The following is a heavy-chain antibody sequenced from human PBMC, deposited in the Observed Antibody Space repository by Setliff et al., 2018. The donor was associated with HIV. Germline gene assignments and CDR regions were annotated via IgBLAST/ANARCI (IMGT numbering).Heavy chain of an antibody. J-gene: IGHJ4*02. CDR2: IYYSGST. CDR1: GGSISSYY. CDR3: ARPALGIGGGSRFDN. Sequence: SETLSLTCTVSGGSISSYYWSWIRQPPGKGLECIGNIYYSGSTSYNPSLKSRVTISVDTSKNQFSLKLSSVTAADTAVYYCARPALGIGGGSRFDNWGQGTRVTVSS. V-gene: IGHV4-59*08. D-gene: IGHD3-10*01.